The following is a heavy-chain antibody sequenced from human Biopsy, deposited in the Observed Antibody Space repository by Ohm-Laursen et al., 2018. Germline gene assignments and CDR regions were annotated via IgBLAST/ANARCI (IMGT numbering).Heavy chain of an antibody. Sequence: GSLRLSCTASGFTVSDNHISWIRQAPGKGLQWVSLIYSDGNTYYADSVKGRFTISRDNSKNTLYVQMNSLRGEDTAVYYCAKQGATILSSFDSWGQGTLVTVSS. D-gene: IGHD3-9*01. V-gene: IGHV3-66*04. CDR1: GFTVSDNH. CDR2: IYSDGNT. CDR3: AKQGATILSSFDS. J-gene: IGHJ5*01.